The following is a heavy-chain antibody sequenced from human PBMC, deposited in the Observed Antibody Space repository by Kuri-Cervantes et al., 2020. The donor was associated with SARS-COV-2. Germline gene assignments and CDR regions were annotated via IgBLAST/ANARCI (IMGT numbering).Heavy chain of an antibody. Sequence: GGSLRLSCAASGFSFSSYAMSRVRQAPGKGLGWVSVISGSGTGAYYADSVKGRFTISRDNAKNTLYLQMNSLRAEDTAVYYCARDRNLVPADNWFDPWGQGTLVTVSS. D-gene: IGHD2-2*01. CDR3: ARDRNLVPADNWFDP. V-gene: IGHV3-23*01. CDR2: ISGSGTGA. J-gene: IGHJ5*02. CDR1: GFSFSSYA.